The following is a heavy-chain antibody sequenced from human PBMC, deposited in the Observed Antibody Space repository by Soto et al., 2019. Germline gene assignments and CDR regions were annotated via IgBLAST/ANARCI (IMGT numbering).Heavy chain of an antibody. J-gene: IGHJ6*02. CDR3: ARDYDFWSGYYYYYYGMDV. CDR1: GFTFSSYW. CDR2: INSDGSST. Sequence: GGSLRLSCAASGFTFSSYWMHWVRQAPGKGLVWVSRINSDGSSTSYADSVKGRFTISRDNAKNTLYLQMNSLRAEDTAVYYCARDYDFWSGYYYYYYGMDVWGQGTTVTVSS. V-gene: IGHV3-74*01. D-gene: IGHD3-3*01.